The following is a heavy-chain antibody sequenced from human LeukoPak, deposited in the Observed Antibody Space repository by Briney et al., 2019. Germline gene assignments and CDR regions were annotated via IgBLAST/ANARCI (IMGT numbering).Heavy chain of an antibody. J-gene: IGHJ4*02. CDR3: AKDLGLERRPSLFDY. CDR1: GFTFSRYA. V-gene: IGHV3-23*01. D-gene: IGHD1-1*01. CDR2: MSGCGGST. Sequence: GGSLRLSCAASGFTFSRYAMRWVRQAPGKGLEWVTSMSGCGGSTYYADSVKGRFTISRDNSKNTLYLQINSLRAEDTPVYHCAKDLGLERRPSLFDYWGQGTLVTVSS.